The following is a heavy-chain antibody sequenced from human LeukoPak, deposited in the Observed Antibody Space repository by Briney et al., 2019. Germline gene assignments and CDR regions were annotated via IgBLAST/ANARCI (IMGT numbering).Heavy chain of an antibody. CDR2: IYYSGST. V-gene: IGHV4-61*01. CDR3: ARGIVVVVAASKLVNWFDP. Sequence: PSETLSLTCTVSGGSVSSGSYYWSWIRQPPGKGLEWIGYIYYSGSTYYNPSLKSRVTISVDTSKNQFSLKLSSVTAADTAVYYCARGIVVVVAASKLVNWFDPWGQGTLVTVSS. J-gene: IGHJ5*02. D-gene: IGHD2-15*01. CDR1: GGSVSSGSYY.